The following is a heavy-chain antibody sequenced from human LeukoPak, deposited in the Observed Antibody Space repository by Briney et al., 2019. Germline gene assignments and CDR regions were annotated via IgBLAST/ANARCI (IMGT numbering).Heavy chain of an antibody. CDR1: GFTFSSYA. Sequence: GGSLRLSCAASGFTFSSYAAHWVRQAPGKGLEWVAIISYDGSNKYYADSVKGRFTISRDNSKNTLYLQMNSLRAEDTAVYYCARDRYYDFWSGYYTDVLGYWGQGTLVTVSS. D-gene: IGHD3-3*01. CDR2: ISYDGSNK. J-gene: IGHJ4*02. CDR3: ARDRYYDFWSGYYTDVLGY. V-gene: IGHV3-30*04.